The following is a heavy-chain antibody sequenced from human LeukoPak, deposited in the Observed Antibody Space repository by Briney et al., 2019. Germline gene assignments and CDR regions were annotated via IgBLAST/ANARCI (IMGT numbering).Heavy chain of an antibody. D-gene: IGHD6-13*01. J-gene: IGHJ4*02. CDR1: GYTFTNYG. V-gene: IGHV1-18*01. CDR3: SRDASAAEVPTDY. Sequence: ASVKVSCKASGYTFTNYGISWVRQAAGQGLEWMGWISAYNGNTNYAQKLQGRVTMTTDTSTSTAYMELRSLRSDDTAVYYCSRDASAAEVPTDYWGQGTLVTVSS. CDR2: ISAYNGNT.